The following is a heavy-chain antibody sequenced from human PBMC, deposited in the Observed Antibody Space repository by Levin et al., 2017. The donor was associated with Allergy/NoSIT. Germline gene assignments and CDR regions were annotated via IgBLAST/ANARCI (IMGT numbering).Heavy chain of an antibody. Sequence: GASVKVSCKASGGTFSSYAISWVRQAPGQGLEWMGGIIPIFGTANYAQKFQGRVTITADESTSTAYMELSSLRSEDTAVYYCARDNDFWSGYYSIYYYYGMDVWGQGTTVTVSS. V-gene: IGHV1-69*13. D-gene: IGHD3-3*01. CDR2: IIPIFGTA. CDR3: ARDNDFWSGYYSIYYYYGMDV. J-gene: IGHJ6*02. CDR1: GGTFSSYA.